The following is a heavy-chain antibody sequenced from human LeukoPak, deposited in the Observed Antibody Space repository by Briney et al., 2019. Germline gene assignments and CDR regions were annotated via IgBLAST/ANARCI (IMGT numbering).Heavy chain of an antibody. CDR3: ARVQSYGDYRY. D-gene: IGHD4-17*01. CDR1: GFTFSSYW. CDR2: IKQDGSEK. V-gene: IGHV3-7*01. J-gene: IGHJ4*02. Sequence: PGGSLRLSCAASGFTFSSYWMSWVRQAPGKGLEWEANIKQDGSEKYYVDSVKGRFTISRDNAKNSLYLQMNSLRAEDTAVYYCARVQSYGDYRYWGQGTLVTVSS.